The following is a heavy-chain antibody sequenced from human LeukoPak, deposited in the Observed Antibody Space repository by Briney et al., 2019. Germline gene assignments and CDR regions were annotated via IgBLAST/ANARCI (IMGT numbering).Heavy chain of an antibody. D-gene: IGHD3-10*01. Sequence: GGSLRLSCEASGIAFNNYAMSWVRQAPGKGLEWVSSISDSDGRTYYADSVKGRFTISRDNAKNSLYLQMNNLRAEDTAVYYCAREGAWYVSGSYSGYFYGMDVWGQGTTVTVSS. CDR3: AREGAWYVSGSYSGYFYGMDV. CDR2: ISDSDGRT. J-gene: IGHJ6*02. V-gene: IGHV3-23*01. CDR1: GIAFNNYA.